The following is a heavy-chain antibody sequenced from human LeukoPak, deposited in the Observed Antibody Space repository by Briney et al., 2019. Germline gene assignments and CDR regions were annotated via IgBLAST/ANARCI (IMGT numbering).Heavy chain of an antibody. CDR1: GFTFTSSA. D-gene: IGHD3-3*01. CDR3: AAAYYDFWSGSCDWFDP. Sequence: SVKVSCKASGFTFTSSAVQWVRQARGQRLEWIGWILVGSGNTNYAQKFQERVTITRDMSTSTAYMELSSLRSEDTAVYYCAAAYYDFWSGSCDWFDPWGQGTLVTVSS. J-gene: IGHJ5*02. V-gene: IGHV1-58*01. CDR2: ILVGSGNT.